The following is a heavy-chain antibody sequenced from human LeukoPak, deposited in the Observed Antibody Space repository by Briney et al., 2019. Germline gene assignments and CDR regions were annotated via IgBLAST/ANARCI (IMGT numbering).Heavy chain of an antibody. CDR2: IYHSGKT. V-gene: IGHV4-34*01. Sequence: PSETLSVTCGVSGGTFSGYYWSWIRQPPGKGLEWIGEIYHSGKTNYNPTLKSRVTISVDASKREFSLRLNSVTAADAAVYYCARGNNFRFDYWGQETLVTVSS. CDR3: ARGNNFRFDY. D-gene: IGHD5-24*01. J-gene: IGHJ4*02. CDR1: GGTFSGYY.